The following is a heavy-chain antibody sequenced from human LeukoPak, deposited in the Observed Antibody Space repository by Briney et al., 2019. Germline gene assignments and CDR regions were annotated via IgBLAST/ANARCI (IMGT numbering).Heavy chain of an antibody. D-gene: IGHD2-8*02. J-gene: IGHJ4*02. CDR3: AKNHYDYTGPYSWVFDY. V-gene: IGHV3-23*01. Sequence: GGSLRLSCPASGFTFTNFAMSWVRQAPGKGLEWVSGILASGGTTYYADSVKGRFTSSRDNSKNTLYLQMSSLRAEDTAIYYCAKNHYDYTGPYSWVFDYWGQGTLVTVSS. CDR1: GFTFTNFA. CDR2: ILASGGTT.